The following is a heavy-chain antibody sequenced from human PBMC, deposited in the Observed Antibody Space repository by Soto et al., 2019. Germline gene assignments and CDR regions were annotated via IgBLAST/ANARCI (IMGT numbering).Heavy chain of an antibody. V-gene: IGHV3-23*01. Sequence: EVQLLESGGGLVQPGESLRLSCAASGFTFSSYAMSWVRQAPGKGLEWVSSISGSGGSTFYVDSVKGRFTTSRDNSKSTVYLQMNSLRAEDTAVYYCARERGYCTNGVCYSDNWFDPWGQGTLVTVSS. CDR3: ARERGYCTNGVCYSDNWFDP. D-gene: IGHD2-8*01. CDR2: ISGSGGST. CDR1: GFTFSSYA. J-gene: IGHJ5*02.